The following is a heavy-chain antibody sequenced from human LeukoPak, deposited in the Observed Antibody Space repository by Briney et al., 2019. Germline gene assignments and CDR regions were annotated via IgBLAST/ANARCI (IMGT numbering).Heavy chain of an antibody. D-gene: IGHD3-10*01. CDR3: ARDSELLWFGEFNFRFDP. CDR2: INPNSGGT. Sequence: ASVKVSCKASGYTFTGDYMHWVRQAPGQGLEWMGWINPNSGGTNYAQKCQDRVTMTRDTSITTAYMELSRLRSDDTAVYFCARDSELLWFGEFNFRFDPWGQGTLVTVSS. V-gene: IGHV1-2*02. CDR1: GYTFTGDY. J-gene: IGHJ5*02.